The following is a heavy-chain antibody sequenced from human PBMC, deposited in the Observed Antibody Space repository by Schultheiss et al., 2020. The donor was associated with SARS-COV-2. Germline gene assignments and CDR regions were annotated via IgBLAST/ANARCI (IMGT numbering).Heavy chain of an antibody. CDR1: GGSVSSASYY. J-gene: IGHJ4*02. V-gene: IGHV4-39*07. D-gene: IGHD3-3*01. Sequence: SETLSLTCTVSGGSVSSASYYWSWLRQPPGKGLEWIGEINHSGSTNYNPSLKSRVTISVDTSKNQFSLKLSSVTAADTAVYYCTRKTYYDFWSGYSGHFDYGGQGTLVTVSS. CDR2: INHSGST. CDR3: TRKTYYDFWSGYSGHFDY.